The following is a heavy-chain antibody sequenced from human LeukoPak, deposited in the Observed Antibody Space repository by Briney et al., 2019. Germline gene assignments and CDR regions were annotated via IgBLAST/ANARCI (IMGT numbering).Heavy chain of an antibody. J-gene: IGHJ4*02. CDR1: GYTFTSYY. D-gene: IGHD7-27*01. CDR2: INPGRGNT. Sequence: VASVKVSCKASGYTFTSYYMHWLRQAPGQGLEWMGIINPGRGNTNYAQNFHGRVTLTRDTSTSTIYMELSSLRSEDTAVYYCARDRDWGSSDPFDYWGQGTLVTVSS. CDR3: ARDRDWGSSDPFDY. V-gene: IGHV1-46*01.